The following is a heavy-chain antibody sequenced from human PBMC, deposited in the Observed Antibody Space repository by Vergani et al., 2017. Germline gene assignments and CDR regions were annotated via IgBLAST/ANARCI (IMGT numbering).Heavy chain of an antibody. D-gene: IGHD3-10*01. J-gene: IGHJ5*02. CDR1: GFTFSTSA. V-gene: IGHV3-23*01. Sequence: EVQLLESGGGLVQPGGSLRLSCAASGFTFSTSAMNWVRQAPGKGLEWVSSISVSGGNTYYADSVKGRFTISRDNSRDTLYLQMSSLRADDTALYYCGRAIRGVPLDVWGPGALVTVSP. CDR2: ISVSGGNT. CDR3: GRAIRGVPLDV.